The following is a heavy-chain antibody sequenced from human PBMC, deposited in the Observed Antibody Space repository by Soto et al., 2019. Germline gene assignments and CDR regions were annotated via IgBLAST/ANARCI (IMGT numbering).Heavy chain of an antibody. CDR2: ISWNSGSI. CDR3: AKDIGVVVAARDYYYGMDV. J-gene: IGHJ6*02. CDR1: GFTFDDYA. D-gene: IGHD2-15*01. Sequence: RRLSCAASGFTFDDYAMHWVRQAPGKGLEWVSGISWNSGSIGYADSVKGRFTISRDNAKNSLYLQMNSLRAEDTALYYCAKDIGVVVAARDYYYGMDVWGQGTTVTVSS. V-gene: IGHV3-9*01.